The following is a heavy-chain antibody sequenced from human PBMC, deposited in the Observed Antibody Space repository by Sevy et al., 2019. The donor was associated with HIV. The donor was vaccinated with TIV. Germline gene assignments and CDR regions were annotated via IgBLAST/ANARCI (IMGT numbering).Heavy chain of an antibody. J-gene: IGHJ4*02. V-gene: IGHV3-74*01. D-gene: IGHD6-19*01. Sequence: GGSLRLSCAASGFSFSGFWVHWVRQAPGKGLVWVARINPNGVTTTYADSVKGRFTISRDNAQNTLFLQMNSLRAEDTAVYYCANGGNEGSTGWYPPLDFWGQGTLVTVSS. CDR2: INPNGVTT. CDR1: GFSFSGFW. CDR3: ANGGNEGSTGWYPPLDF.